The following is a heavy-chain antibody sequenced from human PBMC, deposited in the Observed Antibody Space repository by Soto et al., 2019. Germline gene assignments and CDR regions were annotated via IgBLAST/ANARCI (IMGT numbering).Heavy chain of an antibody. D-gene: IGHD3-10*01. V-gene: IGHV4-30-2*01. CDR1: GGSISSGGYS. Sequence: SETLSLTCAVSGGSISSGGYSWSWIRQPPGKGLEWIGYIYHSGGTYYNPSLKSRVTISVDRSKNQFSLKLSSVTAADTAVYYWARVFTRVGGDGQKYGMDVGGKGTRVT. CDR3: ARVFTRVGGDGQKYGMDV. CDR2: IYHSGGT. J-gene: IGHJ6*04.